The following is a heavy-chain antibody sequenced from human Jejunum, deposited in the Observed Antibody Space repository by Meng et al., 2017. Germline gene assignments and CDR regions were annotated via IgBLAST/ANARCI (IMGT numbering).Heavy chain of an antibody. J-gene: IGHJ5*02. Sequence: RRVPGPGLVKPSGHLSLPPAGSVAFISDNNWWSWVRQAPGKGLEGIGEIHHTGNINYNPSLKSRVTMSLDKPKNQFSLEVTSVTAADTAVYYCARDLLGPAIAATGWFDPWGQGTLVTVSS. CDR3: ARDLLGPAIAATGWFDP. CDR1: VAFISDNNW. CDR2: IHHTGNI. D-gene: IGHD6-13*01. V-gene: IGHV4-4*02.